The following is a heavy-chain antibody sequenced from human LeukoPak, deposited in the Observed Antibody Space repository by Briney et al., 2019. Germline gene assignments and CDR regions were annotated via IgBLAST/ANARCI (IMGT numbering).Heavy chain of an antibody. J-gene: IGHJ6*03. CDR1: GGSISSYY. V-gene: IGHV4-59*01. CDR2: IYYSGST. D-gene: IGHD3-3*01. CDR3: ARAYLLYYDFWSGYPYYYYMDV. Sequence: SETLSLTCTVSGGSISSYYWSWIRQPPGKGLEWIGYIYYSGSTNYNPSLKSRVTISVDTSKNQFSLKLSSVTAADTAVHYCARAYLLYYDFWSGYPYYYYMDVWGKGTTVTVSS.